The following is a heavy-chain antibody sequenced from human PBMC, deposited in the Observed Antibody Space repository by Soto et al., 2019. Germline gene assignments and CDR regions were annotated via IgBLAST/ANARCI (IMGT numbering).Heavy chain of an antibody. V-gene: IGHV3-30*03. D-gene: IGHD5-12*01. CDR1: GFTFSSYG. CDR2: ISYDGSNK. Sequence: QVQLVESGGGVVQPGRSLRLSCAASGFTFSSYGMHWVRQAPGKGLAWVAVISYDGSNKYYADSVKGRFTISRDNSKNTLYLQMNSLRAEDTAVYYCARSRDGYTLAAFDIWGQGTMVTVSS. CDR3: ARSRDGYTLAAFDI. J-gene: IGHJ3*02.